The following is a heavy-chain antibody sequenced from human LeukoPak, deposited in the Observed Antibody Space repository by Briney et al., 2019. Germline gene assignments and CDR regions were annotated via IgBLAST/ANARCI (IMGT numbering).Heavy chain of an antibody. J-gene: IGHJ6*03. CDR2: IRYDGSNK. Sequence: GGSLRLSCAASGFTFSSYGMHWVRQAPGKGLEWVAFIRYDGSNKYYADSVKGRFTISRDNSKNTLYLQMNSLRAEDTAVYYCAKVPVSYLYYMDVWGKGTTVTVSS. D-gene: IGHD2-2*01. CDR3: AKVPVSYLYYMDV. CDR1: GFTFSSYG. V-gene: IGHV3-30*02.